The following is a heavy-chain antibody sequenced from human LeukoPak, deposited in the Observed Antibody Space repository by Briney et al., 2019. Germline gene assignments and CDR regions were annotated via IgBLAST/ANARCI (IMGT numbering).Heavy chain of an antibody. CDR1: GFTFSSYS. CDR2: ISSSSSTI. CDR3: ARATLGYCSSTSCYAPYYFDY. J-gene: IGHJ4*02. V-gene: IGHV3-48*01. Sequence: GGSLRLSCAASGFTFSSYSMNWVRQAPGKGLEWVSYISSSSSTIYYADSVKGRFTISRDNAKNSLYLQMNSLRAEDTAVYYCARATLGYCSSTSCYAPYYFDYWGQGTLVTVSS. D-gene: IGHD2-2*01.